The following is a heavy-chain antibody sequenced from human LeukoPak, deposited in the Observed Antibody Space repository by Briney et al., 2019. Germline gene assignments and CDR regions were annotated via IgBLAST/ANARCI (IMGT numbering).Heavy chain of an antibody. J-gene: IGHJ6*03. V-gene: IGHV3-48*01. CDR1: GFTFSSYS. CDR2: ISSSSSTI. Sequence: GGSLRLYCAASGFTFSSYSMNWVRQAPGRGLEWVSYISSSSSTIYYADSVKGRFTISRDNAKNSLYLQMNSLRAEDTAVYYCARVLRYFDWLEGYYMDVWGKGTTVTVSS. D-gene: IGHD3-9*01. CDR3: ARVLRYFDWLEGYYMDV.